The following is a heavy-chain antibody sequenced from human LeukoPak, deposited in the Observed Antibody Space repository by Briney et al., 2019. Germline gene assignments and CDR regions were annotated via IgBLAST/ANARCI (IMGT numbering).Heavy chain of an antibody. J-gene: IGHJ4*02. D-gene: IGHD6-19*01. V-gene: IGHV1-69*04. Sequence: ASVKVSCKASGGTFSSYIISWVRQAPGQGLEWMGRIIPILGIANYAQKFQGRVTITADKSTSTAYMELSSLRSEDTAVYYCARDNMFVVAGTRAYFDYWGQGTLVTVSS. CDR1: GGTFSSYI. CDR3: ARDNMFVVAGTRAYFDY. CDR2: IIPILGIA.